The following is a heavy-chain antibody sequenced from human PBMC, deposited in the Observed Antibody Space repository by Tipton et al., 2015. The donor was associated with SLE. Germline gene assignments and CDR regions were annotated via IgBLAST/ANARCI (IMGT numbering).Heavy chain of an antibody. CDR1: GFTFSDYC. D-gene: IGHD6-19*01. CDR2: ISSSSRYT. V-gene: IGHV3-11*06. J-gene: IGHJ4*02. Sequence: SLRLSCAASGFTFSDYCMSWIRQAPGKGLEWVSYISSSSRYTNYADSVKGRFTISRDNSKNTLYLQMNSLRAEDAAVYYCAKDTSSGSWDYFDYWGQGTLVTVSS. CDR3: AKDTSSGSWDYFDY.